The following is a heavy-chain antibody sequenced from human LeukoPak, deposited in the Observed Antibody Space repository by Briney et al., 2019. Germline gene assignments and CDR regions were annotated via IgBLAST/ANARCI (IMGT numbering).Heavy chain of an antibody. V-gene: IGHV3-66*01. CDR3: CRARVHHTPEDPGEGNTTHPQKHSKNPLYLKKNRREARDAGCYLRGGNSVGLGL. J-gene: IGHJ4*02. D-gene: IGHD3-10*01. CDR2: IYSGGST. Sequence: GGSLRLSCAASGFTVSSNYMSWVRQAPGKGLEWVSVIYSGGSTYYADSVKGRFTISRDNSKNTLYIQMNSLRAEDTAVYYFCRARVHHTPEDPGEGNTTHPQKHSKNPLYLKKNRREARDAGCYLRGGNSVGLGLGGQGT. CDR1: GFTVSSNY.